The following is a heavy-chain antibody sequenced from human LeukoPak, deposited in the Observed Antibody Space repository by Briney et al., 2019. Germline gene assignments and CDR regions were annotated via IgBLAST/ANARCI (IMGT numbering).Heavy chain of an antibody. D-gene: IGHD3-10*01. CDR2: IYYSGST. CDR1: DGSISSYY. CDR3: ARGKHYYGSGSLSEA. J-gene: IGHJ5*02. V-gene: IGHV4-59*01. Sequence: SETLSLTCTVSDGSISSYYWNWIRQPAGKGLEWIGYIYYSGSTNYNPSLKSRVTISVDTSKNQFSLKLSSVTAADTAVYYCARGKHYYGSGSLSEAWGQGTLVTVSS.